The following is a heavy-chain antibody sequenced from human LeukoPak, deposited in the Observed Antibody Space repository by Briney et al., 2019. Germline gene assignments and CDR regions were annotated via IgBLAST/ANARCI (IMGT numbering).Heavy chain of an antibody. D-gene: IGHD6-13*01. CDR1: GYSISSGYY. CDR2: IYHSGST. V-gene: IGHV4-38-2*02. Sequence: PSETLSLTCTVSGYSISSGYYWGWIRQPPGKGLEWIGSIYHSGSTYYNPSLKSRVTIPVDTSKNQFSLKLSSVTAADTAVYYCARGDTGIAAAVDWFDPWGQGTLVTVSS. CDR3: ARGDTGIAAAVDWFDP. J-gene: IGHJ5*02.